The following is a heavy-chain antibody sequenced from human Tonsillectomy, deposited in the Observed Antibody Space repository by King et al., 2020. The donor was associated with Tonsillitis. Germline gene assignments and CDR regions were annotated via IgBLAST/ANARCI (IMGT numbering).Heavy chain of an antibody. Sequence: QLVQSGAEVKKPGESLKISCKGSGYSFTSYWIAWVRQMPGRGLEWVGIIYPGDSDTSYSPSFQGQVTFSAAKSISTAYLQWRSLKASDTAMFYCARQVDYYDSSGYRRYFDYWGQGTLVTVSS. V-gene: IGHV5-51*01. J-gene: IGHJ4*02. CDR3: ARQVDYYDSSGYRRYFDY. CDR1: GYSFTSYW. CDR2: IYPGDSDT. D-gene: IGHD3-22*01.